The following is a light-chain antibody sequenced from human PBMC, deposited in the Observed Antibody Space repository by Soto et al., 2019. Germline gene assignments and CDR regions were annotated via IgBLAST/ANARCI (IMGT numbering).Light chain of an antibody. CDR3: QSYDSCLSGWV. J-gene: IGLJ3*02. CDR1: SSNIGAGYD. V-gene: IGLV1-40*01. CDR2: GNS. Sequence: QSVLTQPPSVSGAPGQRVTNSCTGSSSNIGAGYDVHWYQQLPGTAPKLLIYGNSNRPSGVPDRFSGSKSGTSASLAITGLQAEDEADYYCQSYDSCLSGWVFGGGTKLTV.